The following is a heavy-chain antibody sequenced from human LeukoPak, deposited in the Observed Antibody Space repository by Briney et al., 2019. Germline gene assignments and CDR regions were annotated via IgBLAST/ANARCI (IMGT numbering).Heavy chain of an antibody. J-gene: IGHJ4*02. D-gene: IGHD3-3*01. Sequence: SETLSLTCTVSGGSISSGSYYWSWIRQPAGKGLEWIGRIYTSGSTNYNPSLKSRVTISVDTSKNQFSLKLSSVTAADTAVYYCAREGPVVTIFGVAELFDYWGQGTLVTVSS. CDR2: IYTSGST. CDR1: GGSISSGSYY. V-gene: IGHV4-61*02. CDR3: AREGPVVTIFGVAELFDY.